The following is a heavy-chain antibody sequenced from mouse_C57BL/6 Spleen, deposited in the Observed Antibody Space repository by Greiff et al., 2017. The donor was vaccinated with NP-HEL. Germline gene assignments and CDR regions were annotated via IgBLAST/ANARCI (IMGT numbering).Heavy chain of an antibody. CDR1: GYTFTSYW. J-gene: IGHJ4*01. CDR3: ARARDAMDY. Sequence: QVQLQQPGAELVMPGASVKLSCKASGYTFTSYWVHWVKQRPGQGLEWIGEIDPSDSYTNYNQKFKGKSTLTVDKSSSTAYMQLSSLTSEDSAVYYCARARDAMDYWGQGTSVTVSS. V-gene: IGHV1-69*01. CDR2: IDPSDSYT.